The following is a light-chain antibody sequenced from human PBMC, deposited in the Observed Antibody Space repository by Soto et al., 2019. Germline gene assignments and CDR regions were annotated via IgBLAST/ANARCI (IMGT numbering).Light chain of an antibody. CDR3: QQYDSFSWT. Sequence: DLQMTQSPSTLSASVGDRVTITCRASQSINYWLAWYQQKPGKAPKLLMYRASSLQSGVPSRFSGSGSGTEFTLTISSLQPDDVATYYCQQYDSFSWTFGQGTKVEIK. V-gene: IGKV1-5*03. J-gene: IGKJ1*01. CDR1: QSINYW. CDR2: RAS.